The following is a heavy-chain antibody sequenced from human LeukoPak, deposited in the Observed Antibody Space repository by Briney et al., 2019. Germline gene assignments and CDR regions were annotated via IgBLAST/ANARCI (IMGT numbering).Heavy chain of an antibody. J-gene: IGHJ4*02. V-gene: IGHV4-39*01. CDR3: ARSQYSSSWAPFDY. D-gene: IGHD6-13*01. CDR1: GGSISSSTYY. CDR2: IYYSGST. Sequence: PSEALSLTCTVSGGSISSSTYYWGWIRQPPGKGLEWIGSIYYSGSTYYNPSLKNRVTISVDTSKNQFSLRLGSVTAADTAVYYCARSQYSSSWAPFDYWGQGTLVTVSS.